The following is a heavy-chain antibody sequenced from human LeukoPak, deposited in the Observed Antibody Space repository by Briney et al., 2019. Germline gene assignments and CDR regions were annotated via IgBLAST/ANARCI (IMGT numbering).Heavy chain of an antibody. J-gene: IGHJ4*02. CDR1: GFTFSNYW. D-gene: IGHD3-22*01. V-gene: IGHV3-7*05. CDR2: INKDGGEK. Sequence: GGSLRFSCAASGFTFSNYWMTWVRQAPGKGLEWVANINKDGGEKYYVDSVKGRFTVSRDNAKNSLYLQMNSLRAEDTAVYYCATYYYDSSANKDWGQGTLVTVSS. CDR3: ATYYYDSSANKD.